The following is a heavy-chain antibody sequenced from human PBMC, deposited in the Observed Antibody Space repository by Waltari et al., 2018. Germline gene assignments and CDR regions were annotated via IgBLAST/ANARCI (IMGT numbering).Heavy chain of an antibody. CDR1: GGSISSYY. D-gene: IGHD3-22*01. CDR2: IYYSGST. V-gene: IGHV4-59*01. CDR3: ARDTGSGYYGDAFDI. J-gene: IGHJ3*02. Sequence: QVQLQESGPGLVKPSETLSLTCTVSGGSISSYYWSWIRQPPGKGLEWIGYIYYSGSTNYNPSLKSRVTISVDTSKNQFSLKLSSVTAADTAMYYCARDTGSGYYGDAFDIWGQGTMVTVSS.